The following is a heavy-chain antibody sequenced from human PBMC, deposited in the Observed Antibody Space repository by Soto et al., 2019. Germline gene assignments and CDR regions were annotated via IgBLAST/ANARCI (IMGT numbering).Heavy chain of an antibody. CDR3: ARYSGFGELPDY. CDR1: GFTFSSYS. D-gene: IGHD3-10*01. V-gene: IGHV3-21*01. J-gene: IGHJ4*02. CDR2: ISSSSSYI. Sequence: GGSLRLSCAASGFTFSSYSMNWVRQAPGKGLEWVSSISSSSSYIYYADSVKGRFTISRDNAKNSLYLQMNSLRAEDTAVYYCARYSGFGELPDYWGQGTLVTVSS.